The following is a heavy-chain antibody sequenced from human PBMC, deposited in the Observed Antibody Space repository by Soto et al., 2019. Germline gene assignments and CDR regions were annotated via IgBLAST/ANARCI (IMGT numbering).Heavy chain of an antibody. CDR2: FDPEDGET. CDR3: ATGYNWNYDYYYYMDV. CDR1: GYTLTELS. Sequence: ASVKVSCKVSGYTLTELSMHWVRQAPGKGLEWMGGFDPEDGETIYAQKFQGRVTMTEDTSTDTAYMELSSLRSEDTAVYYCATGYNWNYDYYYYMDVWGKGTTVTVSS. J-gene: IGHJ6*03. V-gene: IGHV1-24*01. D-gene: IGHD1-20*01.